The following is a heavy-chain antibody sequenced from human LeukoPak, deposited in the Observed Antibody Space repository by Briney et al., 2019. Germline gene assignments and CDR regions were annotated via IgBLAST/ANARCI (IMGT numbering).Heavy chain of an antibody. CDR3: AKGGPLPISYYYYMDV. D-gene: IGHD3-3*02. J-gene: IGHJ6*03. Sequence: GGSLRLSCAASGFTFSSYAMTWVRQAPGKGLEWVSGISAGGGSTNYAASVKGRFTISRDNAKNSLYLQMNSLRAEDTAVYYCAKGGPLPISYYYYMDVWGKGTTVTVSS. V-gene: IGHV3-23*01. CDR2: ISAGGGST. CDR1: GFTFSSYA.